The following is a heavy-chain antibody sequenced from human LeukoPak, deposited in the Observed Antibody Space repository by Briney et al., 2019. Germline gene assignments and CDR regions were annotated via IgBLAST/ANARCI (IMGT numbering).Heavy chain of an antibody. V-gene: IGHV1-69*13. CDR2: VIPIFGTA. CDR3: ARHSICWYYFDY. Sequence: VKPSYKASGGCLSSYAIMWVREAPGHRLKWVGGVIPIFGTANYAQKCQFRVTITADESTRTAHMKRSSVGSEDTAVYYSARHSICWYYFDYWGQGTLVTVSS. J-gene: IGHJ4*02. CDR1: GGCLSSYA. D-gene: IGHD6-13*01.